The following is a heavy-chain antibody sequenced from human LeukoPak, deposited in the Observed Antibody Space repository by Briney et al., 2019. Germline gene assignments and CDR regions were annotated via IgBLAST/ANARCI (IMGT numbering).Heavy chain of an antibody. CDR3: ARQVAAVVFDP. Sequence: PSETLSLTCTVSGGSISSSSYYWGWIRQPPGKGLEWIGSIYYSGSTYYNPSLKSRVTISVDTSKNQFSLKLSSETAADTAVYYCARQVAAVVFDPWGQGTLVTVSS. CDR1: GGSISSSSYY. J-gene: IGHJ5*02. CDR2: IYYSGST. D-gene: IGHD2-15*01. V-gene: IGHV4-39*01.